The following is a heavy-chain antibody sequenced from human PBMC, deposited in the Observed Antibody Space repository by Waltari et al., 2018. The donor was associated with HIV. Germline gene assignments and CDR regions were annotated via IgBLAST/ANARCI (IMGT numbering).Heavy chain of an antibody. D-gene: IGHD5-18*01. V-gene: IGHV1-2*02. CDR1: GYTFTGYY. CDR2: INPNRGGT. J-gene: IGHJ5*02. Sequence: QVQLVQSGAEVKKPGASVRVSCKPSGYTFTGYYMHWVRQAPGQGLEWMGGINPNRGGTNYAQKFQGRVTMTRDTSISTAYMELSRLRSDDTAVYYCARGRGIQLWLGGNWFDPWGQGTLVTVSS. CDR3: ARGRGIQLWLGGNWFDP.